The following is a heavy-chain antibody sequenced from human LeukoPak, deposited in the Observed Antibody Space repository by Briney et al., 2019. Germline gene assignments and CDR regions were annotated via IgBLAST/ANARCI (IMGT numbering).Heavy chain of an antibody. CDR1: GGSISSGGYY. J-gene: IGHJ4*02. Sequence: SETPSLTCTVSGGSISSGGYYWSWIRQHPGKGLEWIGYIYYSGSTYYNPSLKSRVTISVDTSKNQFSLKLSSVTAADTAVYYCARCRRDVLRYFDWLCNFDYWGQGTLVTVSS. V-gene: IGHV4-31*03. D-gene: IGHD3-9*01. CDR3: ARCRRDVLRYFDWLCNFDY. CDR2: IYYSGST.